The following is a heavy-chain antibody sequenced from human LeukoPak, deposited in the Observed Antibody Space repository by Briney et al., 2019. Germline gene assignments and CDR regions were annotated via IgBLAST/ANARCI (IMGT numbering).Heavy chain of an antibody. CDR1: GGSFSGYY. J-gene: IGHJ6*03. CDR2: INHSGST. V-gene: IGHV4-34*01. D-gene: IGHD3-3*01. Sequence: SETLSLTCAVYGGSFSGYYWSWIRQPPGKGLEWIGEINHSGSTNYNPSLKSRVTISVDTSKNQFSLKLSSVTAADTAVYYCASSVEGYYYYYMDVWGRGATVTIS. CDR3: ASSVEGYYYYYMDV.